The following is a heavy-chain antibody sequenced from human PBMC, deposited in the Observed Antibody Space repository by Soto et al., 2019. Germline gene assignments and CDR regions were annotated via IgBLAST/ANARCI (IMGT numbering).Heavy chain of an antibody. V-gene: IGHV3-23*01. Sequence: GGSLRLSCAASGFTFSSYAMSWVRQAPGKGLEWVSAISGSGGSTYYADSVKGRFTISRDNSKNTLYLQMNSLRAEDTAVYYCAKDFPTYCSGGSCSPSTGAEYFQHWGQGTLVTVSS. D-gene: IGHD2-15*01. J-gene: IGHJ1*01. CDR2: ISGSGGST. CDR3: AKDFPTYCSGGSCSPSTGAEYFQH. CDR1: GFTFSSYA.